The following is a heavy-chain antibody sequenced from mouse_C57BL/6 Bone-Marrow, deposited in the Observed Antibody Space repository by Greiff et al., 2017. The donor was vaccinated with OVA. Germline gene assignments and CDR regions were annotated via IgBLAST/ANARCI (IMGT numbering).Heavy chain of an antibody. CDR1: GYSITSGYY. J-gene: IGHJ3*01. CDR2: ISYDGSN. D-gene: IGHD1-1*01. Sequence: EVKLMESGPGLVKPSQSLSLTCSVTGYSITSGYYWNWIRQFPGNKLEWMGYISYDGSNNYNPSLKNRISITRDTSKNRFFLKLNSVTTEDTATYYCARGGYGSSYGFAYWGQGTLVTVSA. CDR3: ARGGYGSSYGFAY. V-gene: IGHV3-6*01.